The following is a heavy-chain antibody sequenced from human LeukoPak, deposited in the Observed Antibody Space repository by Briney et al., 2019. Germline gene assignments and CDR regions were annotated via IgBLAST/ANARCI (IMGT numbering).Heavy chain of an antibody. CDR3: ARGLGSSWYDSYFDY. CDR2: IYYSGST. Sequence: SETLSLTCTVSGGSISTSNYYWSWIRQPPGKGLEWIGYIYYSGSTNYNPSLKTRATKSVATSNNKFSLKLSSVTAADTAGYYCARGLGSSWYDSYFDYWGQGTLVTVSS. D-gene: IGHD6-13*01. V-gene: IGHV4-61*01. J-gene: IGHJ4*02. CDR1: GGSISTSNYY.